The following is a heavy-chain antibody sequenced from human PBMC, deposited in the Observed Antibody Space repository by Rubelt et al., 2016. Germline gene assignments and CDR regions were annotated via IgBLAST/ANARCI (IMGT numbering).Heavy chain of an antibody. CDR3: ARREGDSSWGGNYYNMDI. D-gene: IGHD2-15*01. CDR2: IAATGDT. CDR1: EFSFRTYA. V-gene: IGHV3-13*01. Sequence: GGALVQPGGSLRLSCAASEFSFRTYAMTWVRQAPGKGLEWVSAIAATGDTYYSGSVKGRFTISRENAKSSLYLQMSSLRVEDTAVYYCARREGDSSWGGNYYNMDIWGQGTTVTVSS. J-gene: IGHJ6*02.